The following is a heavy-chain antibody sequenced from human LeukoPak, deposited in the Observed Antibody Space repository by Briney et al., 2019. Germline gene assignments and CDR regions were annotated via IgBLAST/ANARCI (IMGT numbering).Heavy chain of an antibody. V-gene: IGHV1-24*01. J-gene: IGHJ4*02. CDR1: GYTLTELS. D-gene: IGHD6-19*01. CDR2: FAPEDGAT. Sequence: ASVKVSREVSGYTLTELSMHGVRRAPGKGLVWGGGFAPEDGATTYAQKFQGRVTMTENTSTDTAYMELSSLRSEDTAVYYWAKGVGYSSGGEFDYWGQGTLVTVSS. CDR3: AKGVGYSSGGEFDY.